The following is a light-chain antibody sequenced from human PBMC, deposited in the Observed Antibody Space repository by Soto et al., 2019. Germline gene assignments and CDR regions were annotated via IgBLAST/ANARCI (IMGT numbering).Light chain of an antibody. J-gene: IGLJ1*01. CDR2: SNN. CDR3: AAWDDSLNGFYV. V-gene: IGLV1-44*01. CDR1: RSNIGSNT. Sequence: QSVLTQPPSASGTPGQRVTISCSGSRSNIGSNTVNWYQQLPGTAPKLLIYSNNQRPSGVPDRLSDSKSGTSASLTISGLQSDDEADYYCAAWDDSLNGFYVFGTGTKLTVL.